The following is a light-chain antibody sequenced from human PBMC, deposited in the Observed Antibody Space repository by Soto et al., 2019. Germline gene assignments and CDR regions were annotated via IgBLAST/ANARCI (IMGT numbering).Light chain of an antibody. J-gene: IGLJ1*01. V-gene: IGLV2-11*01. CDR1: SSDVGGYNY. Sequence: QSVLTQPRSVSGSPGQSVTISCTGTSSDVGGYNYVSWYQQHPGKAPKLMIYDVSKRPSGVPDRFSGSKSGNTASLTISERQAEDDADDYCWSYDGSYTYVFGAGTKVTVL. CDR2: DVS. CDR3: WSYDGSYTYV.